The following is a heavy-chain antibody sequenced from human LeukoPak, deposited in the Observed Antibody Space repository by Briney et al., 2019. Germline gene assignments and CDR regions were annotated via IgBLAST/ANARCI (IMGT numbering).Heavy chain of an antibody. V-gene: IGHV3-23*01. CDR3: AKGVTMIVGNFDY. CDR1: GFTFSSYA. CDR2: ISGSGGST. J-gene: IGHJ4*02. D-gene: IGHD3-22*01. Sequence: GSLSLSCAASGFTFSSYAMSWVRQAPGKGLEWVSAISGSGGSTYYADSVKGRFTISRDNSKNTLYLQMNSLRAEDTAVYYCAKGVTMIVGNFDYWGQGTLVTVSS.